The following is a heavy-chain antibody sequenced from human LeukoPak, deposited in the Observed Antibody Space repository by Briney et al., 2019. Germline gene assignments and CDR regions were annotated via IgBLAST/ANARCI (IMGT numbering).Heavy chain of an antibody. V-gene: IGHV4-39*07. D-gene: IGHD6-13*01. J-gene: IGHJ3*02. CDR2: IYYSGST. CDR3: ARNGPTAAGAFDS. CDR1: GGSISSSSYY. Sequence: SETLSLTCTVSGGSISSSSYYWGWIRQPPGKGLEWIGSIYYSGSTYYNPSLKSRVTISVDTSKNQFSLKLSSVTAADTAVYYCARNGPTAAGAFDSWGQGTLVTVSS.